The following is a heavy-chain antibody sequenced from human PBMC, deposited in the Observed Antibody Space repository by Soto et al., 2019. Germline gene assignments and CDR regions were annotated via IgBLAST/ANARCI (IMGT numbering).Heavy chain of an antibody. J-gene: IGHJ3*01. D-gene: IGHD1-7*01. Sequence: EVQLLESGGGLVQPGGSLRLSCAASGVTFSNFAMKWVRQAPGKGLEWVSTVGVNAGTTVYADSVKGRFTNSRDNSKNTLYLQMNSLRVDDTALYYCAKGWTELDPWGQGTMVTVSS. CDR2: VGVNAGTT. CDR1: GVTFSNFA. V-gene: IGHV3-23*01. CDR3: AKGWTELDP.